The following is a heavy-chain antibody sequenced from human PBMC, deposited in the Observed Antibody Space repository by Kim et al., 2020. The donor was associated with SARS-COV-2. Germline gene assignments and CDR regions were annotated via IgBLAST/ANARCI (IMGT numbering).Heavy chain of an antibody. J-gene: IGHJ5*02. CDR1: GYTFTGYD. D-gene: IGHD6-19*01. V-gene: IGHV1-8*01. CDR2: MNPNSGNT. Sequence: ASVKVSCKASGYTFTGYDLNWVRQATGQGLEWLGWMNPNSGNTGYADKFRDRISMTREISTSTAHMELSSLTSEDTAVYYCTRHRSGHNDNWFDPWGQGTLVTVSS. CDR3: TRHRSGHNDNWFDP.